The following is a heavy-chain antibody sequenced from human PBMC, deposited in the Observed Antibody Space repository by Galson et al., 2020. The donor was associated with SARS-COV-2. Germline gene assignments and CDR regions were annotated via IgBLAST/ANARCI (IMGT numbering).Heavy chain of an antibody. CDR3: ARDQDGYKDW. J-gene: IGHJ4*02. CDR2: VKQDGSDR. CDR1: GFTFSSYW. Sequence: PGGSLRLSCAASGFTFSSYWMSWVRQAPGKGLEWVANVKQDGSDRYYVDSVKGRFTISSDYAKNSVYLQMNSLRAEDTAVYYCARDQDGYKDWWGQGTLVTVSS. V-gene: IGHV3-7*01. D-gene: IGHD5-12*01.